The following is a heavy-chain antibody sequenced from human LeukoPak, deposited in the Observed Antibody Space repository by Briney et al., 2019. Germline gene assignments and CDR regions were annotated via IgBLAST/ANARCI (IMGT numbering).Heavy chain of an antibody. Sequence: KPSQTLSLTCAISGDSVSSNSVTWSWIRQSPSRGLEWLGRTYYYRSEWYNNYAISVKSRIIINPDTSKNQFSLQLKSMTPEDTAVYYCARGLLLWFGEYNAFDIWGQGTMVTVSS. J-gene: IGHJ3*02. D-gene: IGHD3-10*01. CDR3: ARGLLLWFGEYNAFDI. CDR2: TYYYRSEWYN. V-gene: IGHV6-1*01. CDR1: GDSVSSNSVT.